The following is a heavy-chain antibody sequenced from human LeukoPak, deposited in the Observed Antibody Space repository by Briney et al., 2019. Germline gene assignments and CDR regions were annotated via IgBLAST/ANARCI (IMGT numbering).Heavy chain of an antibody. J-gene: IGHJ5*02. CDR2: IKSKTDGGTT. D-gene: IGHD3-10*01. CDR3: TTDAGHYGSGRLTFDP. CDR1: GFTFSNAW. V-gene: IGHV3-15*01. Sequence: GGSLRLSCAASGFTFSNAWMSWVRQAPGKGLGWVGRIKSKTDGGTTDYAAPVKGRFTISRDDSKNTLYLQMNSLKTEDTAVYYCTTDAGHYGSGRLTFDPWGQGTLVTVSS.